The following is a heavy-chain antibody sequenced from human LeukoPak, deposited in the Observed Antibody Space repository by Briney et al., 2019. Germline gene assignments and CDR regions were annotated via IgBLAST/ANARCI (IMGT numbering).Heavy chain of an antibody. D-gene: IGHD1-7*01. J-gene: IGHJ5*02. CDR1: GFTFSSYA. CDR2: IAYDGSNK. CDR3: ARETNKLVSQYFDP. Sequence: GGSLRLSCAASGFTFSSYAVHWVRQAPGKWLEWVAVIAYDGSNKYYAESVKGRFTISRDNSKDTLYLQMNSLRAEDTAVYYCARETNKLVSQYFDPWGQGTLVTVSS. V-gene: IGHV3-30*04.